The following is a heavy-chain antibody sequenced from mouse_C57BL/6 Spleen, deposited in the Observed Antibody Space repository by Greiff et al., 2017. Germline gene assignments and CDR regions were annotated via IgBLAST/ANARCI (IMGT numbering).Heavy chain of an antibody. CDR2: IYPGDGDT. CDR3: ANYGSRGYYFDY. Sequence: QVQLQQSGAELVKPGASVKISCKASGYTFSSYWMNWVKQRPGKGLEWIGQIYPGDGDTNYNGKFKGKATLTADKSSSTAYMQLSSLTSEDSAVYFCANYGSRGYYFDYWGKGTTLTVSS. V-gene: IGHV1-80*01. D-gene: IGHD1-1*01. CDR1: GYTFSSYW. J-gene: IGHJ2*01.